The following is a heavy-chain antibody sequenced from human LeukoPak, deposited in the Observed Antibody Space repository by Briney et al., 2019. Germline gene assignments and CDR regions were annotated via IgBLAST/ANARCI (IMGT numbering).Heavy chain of an antibody. CDR1: GFAFSGYS. CDR3: ARGETSWTLPNDY. Sequence: GGSLRLSCAASGFAFSGYSMNWVRQAPGKGLEWVSSITSSSSYIYYADSVKGRFTISRDNAKNSLYLQMNSLRAEDTAVYYCARGETSWTLPNDYWGQGTLVTVS. D-gene: IGHD2-15*01. CDR2: ITSSSSYI. V-gene: IGHV3-21*01. J-gene: IGHJ4*02.